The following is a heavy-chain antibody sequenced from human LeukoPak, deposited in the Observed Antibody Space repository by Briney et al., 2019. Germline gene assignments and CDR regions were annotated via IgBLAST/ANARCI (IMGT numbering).Heavy chain of an antibody. J-gene: IGHJ5*02. Sequence: VASVKVSCKTSGYSFTDYYMHWVRQAAGQGLEWMGWINPYSGGTSSAQKFQGRVTMTRDTSISTVYMQVSWLTSDDTAIYYCARADRLHGGPYLIGPWGQGTLVTVSS. CDR3: ARADRLHGGPYLIGP. CDR1: GYSFTDYY. CDR2: INPYSGGT. D-gene: IGHD3-16*01. V-gene: IGHV1-2*02.